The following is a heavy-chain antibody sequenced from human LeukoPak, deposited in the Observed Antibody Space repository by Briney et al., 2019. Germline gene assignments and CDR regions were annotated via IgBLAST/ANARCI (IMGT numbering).Heavy chain of an antibody. V-gene: IGHV3-23*01. J-gene: IGHJ4*02. CDR2: ISGTGGRT. D-gene: IGHD2-2*01. CDR1: GFTFSSYG. CDR3: AKEGGFQLPFDS. Sequence: GRSLRLSCAAPGFTFSSYGMHWVRQAPGKGLEWVSAISGTGGRTYYADSAKGRLTISKDDSKNTLYLQMNSLRAEDTAVYYCAKEGGFQLPFDSWGQGTLVTVSS.